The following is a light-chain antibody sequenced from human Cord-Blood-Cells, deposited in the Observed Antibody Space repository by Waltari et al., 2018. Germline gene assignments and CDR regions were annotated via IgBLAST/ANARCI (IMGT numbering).Light chain of an antibody. J-gene: IGLJ2*01. Sequence: QSALTQPASVSGSPGQSITISCTGTSSDVGGYNYVSWYQQQPGKAPKLMIYDVSNRPQGVSNRFSGSKSGNTASLPNSGLQGEYEADYYCSSYTSSSTLDVVFGGGTKLTVL. V-gene: IGLV2-14*01. CDR1: SSDVGGYNY. CDR2: DVS. CDR3: SSYTSSSTLDVV.